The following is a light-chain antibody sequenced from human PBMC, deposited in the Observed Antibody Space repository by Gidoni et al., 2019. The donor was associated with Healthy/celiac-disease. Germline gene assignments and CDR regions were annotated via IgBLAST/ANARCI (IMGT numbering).Light chain of an antibody. Sequence: EIVLTQSPATLSLSPGERATLSCRASQSVSSYLAWYQQKPGQAPRLLIYDASHRATGIPARFSGSGFGTDFTLTISSLEPEDFAVYYCHQRSNWPYTFGQGTKLEFK. V-gene: IGKV3-11*01. CDR2: DAS. CDR3: HQRSNWPYT. CDR1: QSVSSY. J-gene: IGKJ2*01.